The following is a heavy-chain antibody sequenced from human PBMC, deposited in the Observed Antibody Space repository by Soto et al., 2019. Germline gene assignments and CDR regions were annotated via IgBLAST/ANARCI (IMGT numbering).Heavy chain of an antibody. CDR3: ARGNAMVLRPEGDWFDP. CDR2: IIPIFGTA. CDR1: GGTFSSYA. V-gene: IGHV1-69*13. D-gene: IGHD3-10*01. J-gene: IGHJ5*02. Sequence: GASVKVSCKASGGTFSSYAISWVRQAPGQGLEWMGGIIPIFGTANYAQKFQGRVTITADESTSTAYMELSSLRSEDTAVYYCARGNAMVLRPEGDWFDPWGQGTLVTVSS.